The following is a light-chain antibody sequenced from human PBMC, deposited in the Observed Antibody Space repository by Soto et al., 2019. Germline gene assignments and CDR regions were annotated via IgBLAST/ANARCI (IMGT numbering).Light chain of an antibody. J-gene: IGKJ1*01. CDR3: QQSFSSPPWT. Sequence: DIQMAPSRSTLSASVGDGLTINYRASQNIKTYLNWYQQKPGKAPNLLIYAASSLHSGVPSRFSGSGSGTDFTLTISSLQPEDFATYYCQQSFSSPPWTFGQGTKVDIK. V-gene: IGKV1-39*01. CDR1: QNIKTY. CDR2: AAS.